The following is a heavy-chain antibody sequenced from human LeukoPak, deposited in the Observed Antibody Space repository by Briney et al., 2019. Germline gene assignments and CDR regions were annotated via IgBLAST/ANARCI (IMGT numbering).Heavy chain of an antibody. CDR1: GGSFSYYY. J-gene: IGHJ4*02. V-gene: IGHV4-34*01. Sequence: PSETLSLTCAVYGGSFSYYYWSWIRQPPGKGLEWIGEINHSGSTNYNSSLKSRVTISVDTSKNQFSLKLSSVTAADTAVYYCAGTAMVLDFDYWGQGTLVTVSS. D-gene: IGHD5-18*01. CDR2: INHSGST. CDR3: AGTAMVLDFDY.